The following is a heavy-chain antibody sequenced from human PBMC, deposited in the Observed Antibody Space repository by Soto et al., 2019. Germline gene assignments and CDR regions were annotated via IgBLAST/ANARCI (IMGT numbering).Heavy chain of an antibody. CDR1: NGSLSGYY. CDR2: SNHGGST. Sequence: SETLSLTCAVFNGSLSGYYWSWIRQPPGKGPEWIGESNHGGSTNYNPSLRSRLTISVDTSKNQFSLRMRSVTAADTAVYYCARGSRSLYYYDTSASNYFGPWRQRTLVTVSS. V-gene: IGHV4-34*01. D-gene: IGHD3-22*01. J-gene: IGHJ5*02. CDR3: ARGSRSLYYYDTSASNYFGP.